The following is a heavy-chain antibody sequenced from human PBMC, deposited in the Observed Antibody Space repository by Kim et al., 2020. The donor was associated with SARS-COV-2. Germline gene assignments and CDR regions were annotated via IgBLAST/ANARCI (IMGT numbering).Heavy chain of an antibody. Sequence: GGSLRLSCAASGFTFSSYSMNWVRHAPGKGLEWVSSISSSSSYIYYADSVKGRFTISRDNAKNSLYLQMNSLRAEGTAVYYCARDPNGGNVYWGQGTLVTVSS. D-gene: IGHD2-15*01. CDR3: ARDPNGGNVY. V-gene: IGHV3-21*01. J-gene: IGHJ4*02. CDR2: ISSSSSYI. CDR1: GFTFSSYS.